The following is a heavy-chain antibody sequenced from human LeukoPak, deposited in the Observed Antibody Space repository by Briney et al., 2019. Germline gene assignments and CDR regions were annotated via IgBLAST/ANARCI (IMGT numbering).Heavy chain of an antibody. V-gene: IGHV4-34*01. CDR3: ARVQDELDDILTGYNY. Sequence: SETLSLTCAVYGGSFSGYYWSWIRQPPGKGLEWIGEINRSGSTNYNPSLKSRVTISVDTSKNQFSLKLSSVTAADTAVYYCARVQDELDDILTGYNYWGQGTLVTVSS. D-gene: IGHD3-9*01. CDR1: GGSFSGYY. CDR2: INRSGST. J-gene: IGHJ4*02.